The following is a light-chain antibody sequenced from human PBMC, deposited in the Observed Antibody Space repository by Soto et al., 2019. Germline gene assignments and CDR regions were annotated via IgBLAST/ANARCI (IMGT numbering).Light chain of an antibody. CDR3: ASYAGSRTYV. V-gene: IGLV2-23*02. Sequence: QSALAQPASVSGSPGQSVTISCSGSDIGNYNLVSWYQHPPGRAPKLLIFEVTMRPSGISDRFSGSKSASTASLTISGLQSEDEGDYYCASYAGSRTYVFGSGTKVTVL. CDR1: SDIGNYNL. CDR2: EVT. J-gene: IGLJ1*01.